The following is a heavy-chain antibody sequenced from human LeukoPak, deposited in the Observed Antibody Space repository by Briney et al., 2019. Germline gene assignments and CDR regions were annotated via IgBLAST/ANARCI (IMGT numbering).Heavy chain of an antibody. CDR2: INHSGST. Sequence: SETLSLTCAVYGGSFSGYYWSWIRQPPGKGLEWIGEINHSGSTNYNPSLKSRVTISEDTSKSQFSLKLTSVSAADTAVYYCARGSGGSCYDYWGQGTLVTVSS. D-gene: IGHD2-15*01. CDR1: GGSFSGYY. V-gene: IGHV4-34*01. J-gene: IGHJ4*02. CDR3: ARGSGGSCYDY.